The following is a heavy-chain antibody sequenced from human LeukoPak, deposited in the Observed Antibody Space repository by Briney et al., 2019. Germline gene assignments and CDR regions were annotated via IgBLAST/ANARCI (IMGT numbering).Heavy chain of an antibody. CDR2: IYSGGST. CDR3: ARDRRGWFDP. J-gene: IGHJ5*02. V-gene: IGHV3-53*01. Sequence: GGSLRLSCAASGFTVSSNYTSWVRQAPGKGLEWVSVIYSGGSTYYADSVKGRFTISRDNSKNTLYLQMNSLRAEDTAVYYCARDRRGWFDPWGQGTLVTVSS. CDR1: GFTVSSNY.